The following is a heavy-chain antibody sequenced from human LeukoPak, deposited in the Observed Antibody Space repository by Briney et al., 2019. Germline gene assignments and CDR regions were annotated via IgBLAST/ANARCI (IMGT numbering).Heavy chain of an antibody. CDR2: ISGSGSGT. D-gene: IGHD5-24*01. V-gene: IGHV3-23*01. J-gene: IGHJ4*02. Sequence: GGSLRLSCAASGFTFSSYAMHWVRQTPGKGLEWVSLISGSGSGTHYADSVKGRFTISRDNSKNMLYLHMNTLRADDTAVYYCARSGTEDGYNIYFDHWGQGTLVNVSS. CDR1: GFTFSSYA. CDR3: ARSGTEDGYNIYFDH.